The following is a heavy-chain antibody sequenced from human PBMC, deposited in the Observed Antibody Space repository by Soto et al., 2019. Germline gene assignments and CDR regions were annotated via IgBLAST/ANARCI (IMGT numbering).Heavy chain of an antibody. D-gene: IGHD6-13*01. CDR1: GFTYNIYA. Sequence: EVQLLESGEALVQPGGSLRLSCAASGFTYNIYAMSWVHQAPGKGLEWVSGISAGVIDTYYADSVKGRFTVSRDDSKNTLYLQMNSLRADDTAVYYCAKQFSSSTWYPFDHWGRGTLVTVSS. J-gene: IGHJ4*02. CDR2: ISAGVIDT. V-gene: IGHV3-23*01. CDR3: AKQFSSSTWYPFDH.